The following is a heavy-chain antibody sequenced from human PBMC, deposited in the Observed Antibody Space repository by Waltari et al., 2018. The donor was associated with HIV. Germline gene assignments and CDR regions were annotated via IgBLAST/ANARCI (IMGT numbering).Heavy chain of an antibody. D-gene: IGHD2-15*01. CDR1: GFSFSDSG. V-gene: IGHV3-33*01. J-gene: IGHJ4*02. CDR2: IWFDGGKK. Sequence: QVQVVESGGGVVQPGTSLRLSCEASGFSFSDSGMHWVRQAPGKGLEWVAVIWFDGGKKVFADSVKGRFTISRDNSKNTVELHMNSVTAEDTAVYYCARASPEGGYLDYWGQGPLVTVSS. CDR3: ARASPEGGYLDY.